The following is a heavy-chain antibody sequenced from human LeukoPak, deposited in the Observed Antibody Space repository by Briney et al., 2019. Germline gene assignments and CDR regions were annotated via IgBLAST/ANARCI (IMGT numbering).Heavy chain of an antibody. CDR3: ARDDTREGLDP. D-gene: IGHD5-18*01. J-gene: IGHJ5*02. CDR1: GGFFSSGSYY. Sequence: SETLSLTCTVTGGFFSSGSYYWSWIRQSPGTGLEWIGYMYYSGGTNYNPSLKSRVTISLDTSKNQFSLKLSSVTAADTAIYYCARDDTREGLDPWGQGTLVTVSS. CDR2: MYYSGGT. V-gene: IGHV4-61*01.